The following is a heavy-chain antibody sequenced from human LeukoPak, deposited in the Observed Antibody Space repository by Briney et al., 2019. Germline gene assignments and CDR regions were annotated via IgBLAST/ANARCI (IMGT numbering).Heavy chain of an antibody. D-gene: IGHD5-12*01. CDR1: GFTFSSYA. Sequence: GGSLRLSCAASGFTFSSYAMSWVRQAPGKGLEWVSAISGSGGSTYYADSVKGRFTISRDNSKNTLYLQMNSLRAEDTAVYYCARDLVQYSGYETYDYWGQGTLVTVSS. V-gene: IGHV3-23*01. CDR3: ARDLVQYSGYETYDY. CDR2: ISGSGGST. J-gene: IGHJ4*02.